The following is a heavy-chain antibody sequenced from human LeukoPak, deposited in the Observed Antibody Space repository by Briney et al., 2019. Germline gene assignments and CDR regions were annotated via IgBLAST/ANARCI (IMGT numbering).Heavy chain of an antibody. D-gene: IGHD3-3*01. CDR1: GFIFRNAY. CDR3: TTLSYDVHH. CDR2: IKSNPDGGTA. Sequence: GGSLRLSCGASGFIFRNAYMTWVRQAPGKGLEWVGRIKSNPDGGTADYGAAVKGRFTISRDDSRNILYLQLRNVRAEDTAVYYCTTLSYDVHHWGQGTLVTVSS. V-gene: IGHV3-15*01. J-gene: IGHJ1*01.